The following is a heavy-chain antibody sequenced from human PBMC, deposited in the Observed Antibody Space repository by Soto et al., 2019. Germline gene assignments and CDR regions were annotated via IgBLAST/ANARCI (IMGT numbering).Heavy chain of an antibody. CDR1: GGSISSGGDY. Sequence: QVQLQESGPGLVKPSQTLSLTCTVSGGSISSGGDYWSWIRQHPGKGLEWIGYIYYSGSTYYTPSLKGRITIAVDTSKNHFSLKLSTVTAADTAVYYCARDRLYGDYPGGQPDDAYDIWGQGTMVPVSS. CDR3: ARDRLYGDYPGGQPDDAYDI. V-gene: IGHV4-31*03. J-gene: IGHJ3*02. D-gene: IGHD4-17*01. CDR2: IYYSGST.